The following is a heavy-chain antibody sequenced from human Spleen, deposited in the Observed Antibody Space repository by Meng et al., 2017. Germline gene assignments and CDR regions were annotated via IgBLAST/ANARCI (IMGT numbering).Heavy chain of an antibody. Sequence: VPLQDPSPGMVRPSETLSLTCTVSGGSISGHYWSWIRQPPGKGLEWIGYIYSTGSTNYNPSLKSRVTLSVDTSTNQFSLRLNSVTAADTAIYYCASHSYYDSTGYHDYWGQGALVTVSS. CDR2: IYSTGST. D-gene: IGHD3-16*01. CDR3: ASHSYYDSTGYHDY. V-gene: IGHV4-59*11. CDR1: GGSISGHY. J-gene: IGHJ4*02.